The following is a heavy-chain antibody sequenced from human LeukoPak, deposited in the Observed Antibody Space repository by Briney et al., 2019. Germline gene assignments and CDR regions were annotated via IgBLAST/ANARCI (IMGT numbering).Heavy chain of an antibody. Sequence: GGSLRLSCAASGFTFSSYEMNWVRQAPGKGLEWVSYISRSGGTKYYADSVKGRFTISRDNAKNSLHLQANSLRAEDTAVYYCAREGKGTDYYTGAFDSWGQGTLVTVSS. CDR2: ISRSGGTK. V-gene: IGHV3-48*03. CDR3: AREGKGTDYYTGAFDS. J-gene: IGHJ4*02. CDR1: GFTFSSYE. D-gene: IGHD3-22*01.